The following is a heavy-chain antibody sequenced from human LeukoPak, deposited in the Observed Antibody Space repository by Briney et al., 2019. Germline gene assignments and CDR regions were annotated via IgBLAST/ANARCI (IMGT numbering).Heavy chain of an antibody. CDR3: ARAFDD. V-gene: IGHV3-48*02. CDR2: ISTSSSI. CDR1: GSTFSSYD. Sequence: GGSLRLSCAASGSTFSSYDMNWVRQAPGKGLEWVSHISTSSSIYYADSVRGRFTISRDNAKNSLYLQMNSLRDEDTAIYYCARAFDDWGQGTLVTVSS. J-gene: IGHJ4*02.